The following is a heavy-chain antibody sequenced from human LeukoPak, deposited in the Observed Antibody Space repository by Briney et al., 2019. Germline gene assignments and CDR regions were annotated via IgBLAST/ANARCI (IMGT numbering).Heavy chain of an antibody. CDR2: ILNDGSQE. Sequence: PGGSLRLSCAASGFTFSSYGMHWVRQAPGKGLEWVAVILNDGSQEKYADSVKGRFTISRDNSKNTLFLQMNSLRAEDTAVYYCARDDALGDNALDIWGQGIMVTVSS. D-gene: IGHD3-16*01. V-gene: IGHV3-33*01. CDR3: ARDDALGDNALDI. J-gene: IGHJ3*02. CDR1: GFTFSSYG.